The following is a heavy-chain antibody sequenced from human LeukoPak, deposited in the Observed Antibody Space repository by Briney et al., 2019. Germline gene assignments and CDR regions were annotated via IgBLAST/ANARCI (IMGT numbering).Heavy chain of an antibody. V-gene: IGHV4-30-2*01. D-gene: IGHD3-10*01. J-gene: IGHJ4*02. CDR3: ARANGYYGSGIPYFDY. CDR2: IYHSVST. Sequence: SETLSLTCAVSGGSISSGDYSWNWLRQPPGKGLQWIGYIYHSVSTYYDPSLKSRVTISVDRSKNQFSLKLTSVTAADTAVYFCARANGYYGSGIPYFDYWGQGILVTVSS. CDR1: GGSISSGDYS.